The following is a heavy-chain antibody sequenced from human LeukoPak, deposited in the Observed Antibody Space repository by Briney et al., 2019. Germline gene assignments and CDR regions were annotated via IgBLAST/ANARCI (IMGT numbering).Heavy chain of an antibody. J-gene: IGHJ4*02. CDR3: ARDRDSGDYTAAPGDY. V-gene: IGHV3-48*02. CDR1: GFTFSSYS. Sequence: GSLRLSRAASGFTFSSYSMNWVRQAPGKGLEWISYISSSGSTINYADSVKGRFTISRDSAKNSLYLQMNSLRDEDTAVYYCARDRDSGDYTAAPGDYWGQGTLVTVSS. CDR2: ISSSGSTI. D-gene: IGHD4-17*01.